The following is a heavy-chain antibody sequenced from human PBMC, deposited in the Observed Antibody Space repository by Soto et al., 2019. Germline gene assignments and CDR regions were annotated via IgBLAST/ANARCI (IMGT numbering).Heavy chain of an antibody. Sequence: GGSLRLSCAASGFTFSSYGMHWVRQAPGKGLEWVAVIWYDGSNKYYADSVKGRFTISRDNSKNTLYLQMNSLRAEDTAVYYCARGAEYSSSWLPLDYWGQGTLVTVSS. CDR1: GFTFSSYG. D-gene: IGHD6-13*01. CDR2: IWYDGSNK. CDR3: ARGAEYSSSWLPLDY. J-gene: IGHJ4*02. V-gene: IGHV3-33*01.